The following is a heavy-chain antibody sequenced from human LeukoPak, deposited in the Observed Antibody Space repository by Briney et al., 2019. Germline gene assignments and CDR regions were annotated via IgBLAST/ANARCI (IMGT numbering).Heavy chain of an antibody. Sequence: PGGSLRLSCSASGFTFTNYAMHWVRQAPGKGLEYVSAISTFGDSAYYADSVKGRFTISRDNSKNTLYLQMSSLRPEDTAVYFCVKGLSRPPYGMDVWGQGTTVTVSS. CDR2: ISTFGDSA. CDR1: GFTFTNYA. CDR3: VKGLSRPPYGMDV. V-gene: IGHV3-64D*09. D-gene: IGHD2/OR15-2a*01. J-gene: IGHJ6*02.